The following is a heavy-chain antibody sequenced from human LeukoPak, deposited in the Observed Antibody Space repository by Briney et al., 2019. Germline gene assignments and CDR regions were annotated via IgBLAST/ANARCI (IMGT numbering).Heavy chain of an antibody. J-gene: IGHJ4*02. CDR2: ISYDGSNK. Sequence: GGSLRLSCAASGFTFSSYGMHWVRQAPGKGLEWVAVISYDGSNKNYADSVKGRFTISRDNSKNTLYLQMNSLRAEDTAVYYCAKDKGKYSTLYYFDYWGQGTLVTVSS. V-gene: IGHV3-30*18. CDR3: AKDKGKYSTLYYFDY. D-gene: IGHD6-6*01. CDR1: GFTFSSYG.